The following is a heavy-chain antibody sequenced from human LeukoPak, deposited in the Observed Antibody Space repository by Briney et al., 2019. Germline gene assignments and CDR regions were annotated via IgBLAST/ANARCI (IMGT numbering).Heavy chain of an antibody. V-gene: IGHV1-69*02. CDR1: GGTFSSYT. CDR2: IIPILGIA. Sequence: SVKVSCKASGGTFSSYTISWVRQAPGQGLEWMGRIIPILGIANYAQKLQGRVTITADKSTSTAYMELSSLRSEDTAVYYGASRLALYNWNSLDYWGQGTLVTVSS. J-gene: IGHJ4*02. CDR3: ASRLALYNWNSLDY. D-gene: IGHD1-7*01.